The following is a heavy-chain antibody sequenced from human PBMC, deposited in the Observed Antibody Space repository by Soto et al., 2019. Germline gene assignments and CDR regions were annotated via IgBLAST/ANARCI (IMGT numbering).Heavy chain of an antibody. CDR3: AKAGIAATLSNYGMDV. J-gene: IGHJ6*02. V-gene: IGHV3-23*01. CDR2: ISGSGGST. D-gene: IGHD6-13*01. CDR1: GFTFSSYA. Sequence: GGSLRLSCAASGFTFSSYAMSWVRQAPGKGLEWVSAISGSGGSTYYADSVKGRFTISRDNSKNTLYLQMNSLRAEDTAVYYCAKAGIAATLSNYGMDVWGQGTTVTVSS.